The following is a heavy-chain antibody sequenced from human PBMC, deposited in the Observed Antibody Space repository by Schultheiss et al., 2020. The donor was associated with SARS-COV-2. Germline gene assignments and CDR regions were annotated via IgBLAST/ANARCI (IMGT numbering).Heavy chain of an antibody. Sequence: GGSLRLSCAASGLTFSSYAMNWVRQAPGKGLEWISGIGARGTGTHYADSVKGRFTVFRDNSKNTLYLQMNSLRAEDTAVYYCARGNDYVYFFDSWGQGTPVTVAS. V-gene: IGHV3-23*01. J-gene: IGHJ4*01. CDR2: IGARGTGT. CDR1: GLTFSSYA. D-gene: IGHD1-1*01. CDR3: ARGNDYVYFFDS.